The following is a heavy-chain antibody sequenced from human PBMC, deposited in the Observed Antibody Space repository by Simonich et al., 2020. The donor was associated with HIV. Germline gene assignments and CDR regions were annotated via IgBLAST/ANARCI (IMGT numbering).Heavy chain of an antibody. V-gene: IGHV4-38-2*01. Sequence: QLQLQESGPGLVKHSETLSLTCAVSGYSISSGYYWGWIRQPPGKGLEWIGNIYHSGSTYYNPSLKSRVTMSVDTSKNQFSLKLSSLTAADTAVYYCYGDYGEYYFDHWSQGTLVTVSS. J-gene: IGHJ4*02. CDR2: IYHSGST. D-gene: IGHD4-17*01. CDR1: GYSISSGYY. CDR3: YGDYGEYYFDH.